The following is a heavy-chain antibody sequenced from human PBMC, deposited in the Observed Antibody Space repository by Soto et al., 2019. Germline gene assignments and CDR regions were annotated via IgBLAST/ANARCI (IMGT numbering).Heavy chain of an antibody. Sequence: PGGSLRLSCAASGFTFSSYWMHWVRQAPGKGLVWVSRINNDGSSTSYADSVKGRLTISRDNAKNTLYLQVNSLRAEDTAVYYCASGGVAGSGTFYNDYWGRGTLVTVSS. J-gene: IGHJ4*02. CDR3: ASGGVAGSGTFYNDY. CDR1: GFTFSSYW. D-gene: IGHD3-10*01. CDR2: INNDGSST. V-gene: IGHV3-74*01.